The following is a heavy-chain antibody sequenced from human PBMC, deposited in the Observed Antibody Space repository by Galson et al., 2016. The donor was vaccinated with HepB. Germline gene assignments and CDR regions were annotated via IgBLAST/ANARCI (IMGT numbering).Heavy chain of an antibody. D-gene: IGHD3-10*01. CDR3: ARYDGSKGLDY. CDR2: ISHRGSA. Sequence: SETLSLTCAVSGGSISSITWWTWVRQTPGKGLEWLGEISHRGSANYNPSLKSRVIISVDKTKNQFSLNLTSVTAADTAVYFCARYDGSKGLDYWGQGTLVTVSS. V-gene: IGHV4-4*02. J-gene: IGHJ4*02. CDR1: GGSISSITW.